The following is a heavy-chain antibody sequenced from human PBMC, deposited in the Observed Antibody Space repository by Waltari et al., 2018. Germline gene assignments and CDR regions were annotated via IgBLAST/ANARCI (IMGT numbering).Heavy chain of an antibody. CDR1: GYTFTGYY. CDR2: MKPKSGST. V-gene: IGHV1-2*01. J-gene: IGHJ6*02. Sequence: QVQLVQSGAEVKKPGASVKVSCKASGYTFTGYYMHWVRQAPGQGLEWMGRMKPKSGSTGNARKFQGWVTRSRSTSISTAYMELSGLRSDESAVYYCASGVGANYYCYYGMDDWGQGTTVTVSS. D-gene: IGHD1-26*01. CDR3: ASGVGANYYCYYGMDD.